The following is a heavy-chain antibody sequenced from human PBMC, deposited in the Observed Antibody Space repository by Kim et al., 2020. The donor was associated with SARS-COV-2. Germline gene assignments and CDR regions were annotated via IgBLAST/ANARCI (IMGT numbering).Heavy chain of an antibody. Sequence: GGSLRLSCAASGFTFSSYAMSWVRQAPGKGLEWVSAISGSGGSTYYADSVKGRFTISRDNSKNTLYLQMNSLRAEDTAVYYCAKDKASEYYDFWSGSLYYFDYWGQGTLVTVSS. CDR3: AKDKASEYYDFWSGSLYYFDY. CDR2: ISGSGGST. CDR1: GFTFSSYA. J-gene: IGHJ4*02. V-gene: IGHV3-23*01. D-gene: IGHD3-3*01.